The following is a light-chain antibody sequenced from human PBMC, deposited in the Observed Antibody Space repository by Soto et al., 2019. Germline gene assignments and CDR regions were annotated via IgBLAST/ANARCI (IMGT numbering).Light chain of an antibody. Sequence: SVSVSPGQPVTISSTGNSNDVGSYNRVSWYQQPPGTAPKLMIYEVSNRPSGVPDRFSGSKSGNTASLTISGLQAEDEADYYCSSYTSSSSYVFGTGTKVTVL. J-gene: IGLJ1*01. CDR3: SSYTSSSSYV. V-gene: IGLV2-18*02. CDR2: EVS. CDR1: SNDVGSYNR.